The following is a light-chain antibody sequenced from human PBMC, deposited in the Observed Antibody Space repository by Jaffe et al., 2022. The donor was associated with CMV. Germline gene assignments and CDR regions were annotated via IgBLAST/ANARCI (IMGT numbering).Light chain of an antibody. Sequence: SGLTQPPSASGTPGQRVTISCSGSSSNVGSNYVSWYQQLPGTAPKLLIYRNDQRPSGVPDRFSGSKSGTSAFLAISGLRSEDESDYYCASWDDSLSVVVFGGGTKLTVL. J-gene: IGLJ2*01. V-gene: IGLV1-47*01. CDR2: RND. CDR1: SSNVGSNY. CDR3: ASWDDSLSVVV.